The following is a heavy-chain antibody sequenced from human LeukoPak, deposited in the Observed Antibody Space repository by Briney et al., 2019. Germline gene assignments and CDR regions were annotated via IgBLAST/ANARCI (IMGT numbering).Heavy chain of an antibody. CDR3: ASPDLCSGSSAGFDY. J-gene: IGHJ4*02. V-gene: IGHV1-69*13. CDR1: GGTFSSYA. CDR2: IIPIFGTA. D-gene: IGHD1-26*01. Sequence: EASVKVSCKASGGTFSSYAISWVRQAPGQGLEWMGGIIPIFGTANYAQKFQGRVTITADESTSTAYMELSSLRSEDTAVYYCASPDLCSGSSAGFDYWGQGTLVTVSS.